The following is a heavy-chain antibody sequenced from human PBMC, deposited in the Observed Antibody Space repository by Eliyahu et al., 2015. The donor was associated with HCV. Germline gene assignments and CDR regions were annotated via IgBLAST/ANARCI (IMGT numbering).Heavy chain of an antibody. CDR3: ARAGNYYGSGSSGWFDP. J-gene: IGHJ5*02. CDR1: GYSFTRYW. D-gene: IGHD3-10*01. V-gene: IGHV5-51*01. CDR2: XYPXYSDT. Sequence: EVQLVQSGAEVKKPGXSLKIXCKGSGYSFTRYWXGWVRQMPGKGLEWMGVXYPXYSDTRYSPSFQGQVTISADKSISTAYLQWSSLKASDTAMYYCARAGNYYGSGSSGWFDPWGQGTLVTVSS.